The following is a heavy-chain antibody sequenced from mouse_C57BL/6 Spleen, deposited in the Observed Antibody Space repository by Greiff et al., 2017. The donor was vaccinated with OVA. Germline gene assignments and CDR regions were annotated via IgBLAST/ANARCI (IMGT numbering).Heavy chain of an antibody. D-gene: IGHD1-1*01. V-gene: IGHV1-55*01. J-gene: IGHJ2*01. Sequence: QVQLKQPGAELVKPGASVKMSCKASGYTFTSYWITWVKQRPGQGLEWIGDIYPGSGSTNYNEKFKSKATLTVDTSSSTAYMQLSSLTSEDSAVYYCARGDYHFTTVVEDYFDYWGQGTTLTVSS. CDR1: GYTFTSYW. CDR3: ARGDYHFTTVVEDYFDY. CDR2: IYPGSGST.